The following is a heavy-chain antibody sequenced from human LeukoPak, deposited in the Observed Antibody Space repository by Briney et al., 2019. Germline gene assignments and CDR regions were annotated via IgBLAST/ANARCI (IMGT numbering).Heavy chain of an antibody. CDR1: GFTFGDYA. Sequence: QPGRSLRLSCTASGFTFGDYAMSWVRQAPGKGLEWVSAISGSGGSTYYADSVKGRFTISRDNSKNTLYLQMNSLRAEDTAVYYCAKGDPWYYDSSGYSQRIYWGQGTLVTVSS. J-gene: IGHJ4*02. CDR3: AKGDPWYYDSSGYSQRIY. CDR2: ISGSGGST. D-gene: IGHD3-22*01. V-gene: IGHV3-23*01.